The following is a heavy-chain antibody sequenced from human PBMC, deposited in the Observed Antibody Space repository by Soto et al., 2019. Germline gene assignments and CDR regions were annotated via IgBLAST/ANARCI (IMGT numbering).Heavy chain of an antibody. CDR1: GFTFHDYT. D-gene: IGHD2-15*01. J-gene: IGHJ4*02. CDR3: AKDKARYCSGGSCYYFDS. Sequence: GVSLRLSCAASGFTFHDYTFHWVRQAPGKGLEWVSGISWNSDSIGYADFVKGRFTISGDNAKNSLYLQMNSLRAEDTALYYCAKDKARYCSGGSCYYFDSWGQGTLVTVSS. CDR2: ISWNSDSI. V-gene: IGHV3-9*01.